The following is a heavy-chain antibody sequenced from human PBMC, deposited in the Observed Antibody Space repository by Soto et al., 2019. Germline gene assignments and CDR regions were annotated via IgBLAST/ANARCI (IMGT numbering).Heavy chain of an antibody. CDR3: AKVGGGSCYSCDYYYYGMDV. Sequence: EVQLLESGGGLVQPGGSLRLSCAASGFTFSSYAMSWVRQAPGKGLEWVSAISGSGGSTYYADSVKGRFTISRDNSKNTLYLQMNSLRAEDTAVYYCAKVGGGSCYSCDYYYYGMDVWGQGTTVTVS. CDR2: ISGSGGST. V-gene: IGHV3-23*01. J-gene: IGHJ6*02. CDR1: GFTFSSYA. D-gene: IGHD2-15*01.